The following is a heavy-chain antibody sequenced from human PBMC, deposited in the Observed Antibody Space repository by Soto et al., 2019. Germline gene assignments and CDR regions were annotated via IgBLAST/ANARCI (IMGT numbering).Heavy chain of an antibody. J-gene: IGHJ4*02. CDR2: IIPIFGTA. D-gene: IGHD3-22*01. CDR3: ARGEYYYDSSGYYFDY. CDR1: GYTLTELS. Sequence: SVKVSCKVSGYTLTELSMHWVRQAPGQGLEWMGGIIPIFGTANYAQKFQGRVTITADESTSTAYMELSSLRSEDTAVYYRARGEYYYDSSGYYFDYWGQGTLVTVSS. V-gene: IGHV1-69*13.